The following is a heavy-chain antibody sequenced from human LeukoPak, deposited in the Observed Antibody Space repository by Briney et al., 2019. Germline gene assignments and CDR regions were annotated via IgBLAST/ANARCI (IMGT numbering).Heavy chain of an antibody. CDR3: AKENPVGGTNYFDY. J-gene: IGHJ4*02. V-gene: IGHV3-23*01. Sequence: PGGSLRLSCAASGFTFSSYAMSWVRQAPGKGLEWVSAITGSGDSIFYADSVKGRFTISRDNSKNTLYLQRNTLRAEDRAVYYCAKENPVGGTNYFDYWGQGTLVTVAS. CDR1: GFTFSSYA. D-gene: IGHD1-26*01. CDR2: ITGSGDSI.